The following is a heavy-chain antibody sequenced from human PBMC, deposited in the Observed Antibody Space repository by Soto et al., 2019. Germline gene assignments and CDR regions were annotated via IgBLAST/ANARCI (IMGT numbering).Heavy chain of an antibody. V-gene: IGHV1-69*13. CDR2: IIPIFGTA. CDR3: ARRTQLSYYYYYGTDV. J-gene: IGHJ6*02. Sequence: SVKVSCKASGGTFSSYAISWVRQAPGQGLEWMGGIIPIFGTANYAQKFQGRVTITADESTSTAYMELSSLRSEDTAVYYCARRTQLSYYYYYGTDVWGQGTTVTVSS. CDR1: GGTFSSYA. D-gene: IGHD5-18*01.